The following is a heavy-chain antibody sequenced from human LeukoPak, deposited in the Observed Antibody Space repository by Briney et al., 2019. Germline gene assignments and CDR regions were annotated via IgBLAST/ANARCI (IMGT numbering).Heavy chain of an antibody. Sequence: ASVRVSCKASGYTFTSYYMHWVRQAPGQGLEWVGIIIHSGGSTSYSQKSQRRLTMTRDTSTSTVYMELSSLRSEDTAVYYCATDRHYDILPGLDYWGQGTLVTVSS. CDR1: GYTFTSYY. CDR2: IIHSGGST. CDR3: ATDRHYDILPGLDY. J-gene: IGHJ4*02. V-gene: IGHV1-46*01. D-gene: IGHD3-9*01.